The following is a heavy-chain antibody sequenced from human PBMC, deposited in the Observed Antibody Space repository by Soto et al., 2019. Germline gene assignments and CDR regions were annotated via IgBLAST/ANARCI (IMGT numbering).Heavy chain of an antibody. CDR1: GFTFSSYS. CDR2: ISSSSSYI. CDR3: ARDAAVAGSKTKYYYYYGMDV. Sequence: LRLSCAASGFTFSSYSMNWVRQAPGKGLEWVSSISSSSSYIYYADSVKGRFTISRDNAKNSLYLQMNSLRAEDTAVYYCARDAAVAGSKTKYYYYYGMDVWGQGTTVTVSS. J-gene: IGHJ6*02. D-gene: IGHD6-19*01. V-gene: IGHV3-21*01.